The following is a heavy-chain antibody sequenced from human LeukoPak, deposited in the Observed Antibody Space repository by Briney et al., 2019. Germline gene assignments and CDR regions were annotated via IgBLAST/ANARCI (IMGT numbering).Heavy chain of an antibody. D-gene: IGHD3-22*01. Sequence: GGSLRLSCAASGFTFSSYAMHWVRQAPGKGLEWVAVISYDGSNTYYADSVKGRFTISRDNSKNTLYLQMNSLRAEDTAVYYCARDRSGYYFDYWGQGTLVTVSS. V-gene: IGHV3-30-3*01. CDR3: ARDRSGYYFDY. J-gene: IGHJ4*02. CDR1: GFTFSSYA. CDR2: ISYDGSNT.